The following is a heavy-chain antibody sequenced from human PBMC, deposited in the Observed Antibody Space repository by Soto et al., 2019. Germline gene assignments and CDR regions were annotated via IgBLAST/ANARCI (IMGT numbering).Heavy chain of an antibody. CDR3: ARHHRGEFLDI. CDR1: GGTFSSYA. D-gene: IGHD3-10*01. V-gene: IGHV1-69*13. J-gene: IGHJ3*02. Sequence: GGSVEVSCKASGGTFSSYAISWVRQAPGQGLEWMGGIIPIFGTANYAQKFQGRVTITADESTSTAYMELSSLRSEDTAVYYCARHHRGEFLDIWGQGTMVTVSS. CDR2: IIPIFGTA.